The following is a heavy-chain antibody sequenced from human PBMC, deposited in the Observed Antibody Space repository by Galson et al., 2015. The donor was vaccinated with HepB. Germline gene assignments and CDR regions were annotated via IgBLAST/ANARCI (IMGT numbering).Heavy chain of an antibody. D-gene: IGHD3-22*01. Sequence: SYSMNWVRQAPGKGLEWVSSISSSSRYIYYGDSVKGRFTISRDNAKNSLYLQMSSLRAEDTAVYYCARDSGSGYSYYFDYWGQGTLVTVSS. V-gene: IGHV3-21*06. CDR2: ISSSSRYI. J-gene: IGHJ4*02. CDR1: SYS. CDR3: ARDSGSGYSYYFDY.